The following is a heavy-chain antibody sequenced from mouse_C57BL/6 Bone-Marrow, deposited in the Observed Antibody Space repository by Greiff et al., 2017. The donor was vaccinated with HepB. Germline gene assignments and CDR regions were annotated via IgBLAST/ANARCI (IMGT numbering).Heavy chain of an antibody. V-gene: IGHV5-9-1*02. D-gene: IGHD2-3*01. Sequence: EVQVVESGEGLVKPGGSLKLSCAASGFTFSSYAMSWVRQTPEKRLEWVAYISSGGDYIYYADTVKGGFTISRDNARNTLYLQMSSLKSEDTAMYYCTRVGGYYVVDYGGQGTTLTVSS. CDR2: ISSGGDYI. CDR1: GFTFSSYA. CDR3: TRVGGYYVVDY. J-gene: IGHJ2*01.